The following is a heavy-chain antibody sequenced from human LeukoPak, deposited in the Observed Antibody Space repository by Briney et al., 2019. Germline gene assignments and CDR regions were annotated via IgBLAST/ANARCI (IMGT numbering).Heavy chain of an antibody. CDR1: GFTFSNYW. V-gene: IGHV3-74*01. J-gene: IGHJ4*02. CDR2: IKTHGGST. Sequence: GGSLRLSCAASGFTFSNYWMHWVRHAPGKGLEWVSRIKTHGGSTYYADSLKGRFTISRDNARNTLYMQMNSLTDEDTRVYYCARGPGGSNTGWGQGALVTVSS. CDR3: ARGPGGSNTG. D-gene: IGHD4-17*01.